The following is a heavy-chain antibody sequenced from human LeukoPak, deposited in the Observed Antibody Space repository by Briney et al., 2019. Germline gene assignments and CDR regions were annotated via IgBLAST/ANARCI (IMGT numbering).Heavy chain of an antibody. CDR2: INHSGST. Sequence: SETLSLTCAVYGGSFSGYYWSWIRQPPGKGLGWIGEINHSGSTNYNPSLKSRVTISVDTSKNQFSLKLSSVTAADTAVYYCARTHYGDLPFDYWGQGTLVTVSS. CDR1: GGSFSGYY. V-gene: IGHV4-34*01. J-gene: IGHJ4*02. D-gene: IGHD4-17*01. CDR3: ARTHYGDLPFDY.